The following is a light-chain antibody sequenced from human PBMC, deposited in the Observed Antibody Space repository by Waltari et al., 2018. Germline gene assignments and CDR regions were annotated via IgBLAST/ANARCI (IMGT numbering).Light chain of an antibody. CDR1: SSDVGGYTY. Sequence: QSALTPPASVSGSPGQSITISCTGTSSDVGGYTYVSWDQQHPGKAPKLMIYEVSNRPSGVSNRFSGSKSGNTDSLTISGLQAEDEADYYCSSYTSSSTRVFGGGTKLTVL. V-gene: IGLV2-14*01. CDR3: SSYTSSSTRV. J-gene: IGLJ2*01. CDR2: EVS.